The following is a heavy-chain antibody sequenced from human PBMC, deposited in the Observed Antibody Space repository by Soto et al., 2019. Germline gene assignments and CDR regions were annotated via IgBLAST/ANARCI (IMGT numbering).Heavy chain of an antibody. CDR3: ARDPPRLYSSSSRFDY. J-gene: IGHJ4*02. D-gene: IGHD6-6*01. Sequence: GRFTIFRDNAKNSLYLQMNSLRVEDTAVYYCARDPPRLYSSSSRFDYWGQGTLVTVSS. V-gene: IGHV3-11*06.